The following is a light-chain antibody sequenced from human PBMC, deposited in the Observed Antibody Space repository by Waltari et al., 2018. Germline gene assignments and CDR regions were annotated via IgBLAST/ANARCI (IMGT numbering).Light chain of an antibody. Sequence: DVQMTQSPSTLSASVGDRVPITCRASQSVSTWLAWYQQKPGKAPNLLIYRASTLETGVPSRFSGSGSGTEFTLTISSLQPDDFATYYCQQYGIYRAFGQGTKEDIK. CDR3: QQYGIYRA. CDR2: RAS. V-gene: IGKV1-5*03. J-gene: IGKJ1*01. CDR1: QSVSTW.